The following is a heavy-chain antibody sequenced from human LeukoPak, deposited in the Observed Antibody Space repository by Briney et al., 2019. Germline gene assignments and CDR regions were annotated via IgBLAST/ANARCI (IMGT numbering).Heavy chain of an antibody. D-gene: IGHD3-22*01. J-gene: IGHJ4*02. CDR1: GFTLSAYI. Sequence: PGGSLRLSCAASGFTLSAYIMSWVRPAPGKGLEWVSEISGSGGSTYYADSVKGRFTISRDNSKNTLYLQMNSLRAEDTAVYYCAKEQISENDSSGYYAGFDYWGRGTLVTVSS. CDR3: AKEQISENDSSGYYAGFDY. V-gene: IGHV3-23*01. CDR2: ISGSGGST.